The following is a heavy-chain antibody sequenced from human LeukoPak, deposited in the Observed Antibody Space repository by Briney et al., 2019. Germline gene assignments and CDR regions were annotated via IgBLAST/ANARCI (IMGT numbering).Heavy chain of an antibody. V-gene: IGHV1-8*03. CDR1: GYTFTSYD. D-gene: IGHD3-22*01. CDR3: ARDPDYDSSGYLPPVDDY. J-gene: IGHJ4*02. Sequence: ASVKVSCKASGYTFTSYDINWVRQATGQGLEWMGWMNPNSGNTGYAQKFQGRVTITRNTSISTAYMELSSLRSEDTAVYYCARDPDYDSSGYLPPVDDYWGQGTLVTVSS. CDR2: MNPNSGNT.